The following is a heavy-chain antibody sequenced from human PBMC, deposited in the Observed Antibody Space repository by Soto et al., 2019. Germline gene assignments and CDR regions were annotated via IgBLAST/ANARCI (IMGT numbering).Heavy chain of an antibody. V-gene: IGHV4-31*02. CDR1: GGSISSGGYY. CDR3: ARGIVPAATQPFDY. CDR2: IYYSGST. Sequence: SETLSLTCTVSGGSISSGGYYWSWIRQHPGKGLEWIGYIYYSGSTYYNPSLKSRVTISVDTSKNQFSLKLSSVTAADTAVYYCARGIVPAATQPFDYWGQGTLVTVSS. D-gene: IGHD2-2*01. J-gene: IGHJ4*02.